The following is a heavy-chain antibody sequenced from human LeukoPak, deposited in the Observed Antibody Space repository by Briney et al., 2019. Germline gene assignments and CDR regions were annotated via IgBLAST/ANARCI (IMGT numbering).Heavy chain of an antibody. D-gene: IGHD3-16*01. Sequence: GGSLRLSCTASGFSFSYFWMTWVRQAPGKGLEWVATIKQDGSETYFVDSLKGRFTISRDNAKNSLFLQMNSLRAEDTAVYYCARGSWGDAFDIWGQGTMVTVSS. CDR2: IKQDGSET. V-gene: IGHV3-7*01. CDR1: GFSFSYFW. CDR3: ARGSWGDAFDI. J-gene: IGHJ3*02.